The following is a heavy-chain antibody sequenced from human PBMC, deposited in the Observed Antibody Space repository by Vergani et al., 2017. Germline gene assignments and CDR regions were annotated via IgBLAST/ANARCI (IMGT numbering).Heavy chain of an antibody. D-gene: IGHD3-10*01. J-gene: IGHJ2*01. CDR2: INYVGRT. CDR3: ARGRGDNWYCDL. V-gene: IGHV4-39*01. Sequence: QLQLQESGPGVVKPSETLSLICTVSCGYIYPSSSFLGWIRQSPGKGLEWIGSINYVGRTYYIPSLQSRATVFVDTSKNQFSLNLTSVTAADTALYYCARGRGDNWYCDLWGRGTLVTVSS. CDR1: CGYIYPSSSF.